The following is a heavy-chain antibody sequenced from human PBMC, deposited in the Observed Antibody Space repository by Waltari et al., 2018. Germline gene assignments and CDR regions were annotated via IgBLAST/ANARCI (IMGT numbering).Heavy chain of an antibody. D-gene: IGHD3-22*01. V-gene: IGHV3-9*01. CDR1: GFPFDDYS. J-gene: IGHJ3*02. CDR2: VNWNSGSI. CDR3: AKKNDEVFDRNGLVYDAFDM. Sequence: EVQLVESGGGLVQPGRSLRLSCVASGFPFDDYSMPWVRQAPGKGLEWVAGVNWNSGSIGYGDSVKGRFTISRDNARNSLYLQMSGLTSEDTALYYCAKKNDEVFDRNGLVYDAFDMWGQGTMVTVSS.